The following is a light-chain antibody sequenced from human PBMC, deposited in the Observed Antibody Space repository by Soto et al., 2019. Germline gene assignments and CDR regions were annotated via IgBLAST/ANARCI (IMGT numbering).Light chain of an antibody. CDR2: GAS. V-gene: IGKV3-20*01. J-gene: IGKJ2*01. CDR3: QQYGGSPPVT. Sequence: EIVLTQSPGTLSLSPGERATLSCRASQSVRSRYLAWYQQKPGQAPRLLIYGASSSATGIPDTFSGSGSGTDFTLTITRLEPEDFAVYYCQQYGGSPPVTFGQGTKLEIK. CDR1: QSVRSRY.